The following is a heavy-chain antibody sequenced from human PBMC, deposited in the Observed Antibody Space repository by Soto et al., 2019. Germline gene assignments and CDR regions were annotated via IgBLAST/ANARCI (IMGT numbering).Heavy chain of an antibody. Sequence: GGSLRLSCAASGFTFSSYWMHWVRQAPGKGLEWVSYITSSGTTVYYADSVRGRFTISRDNAKNSLYLQMNSLRDDDTAVYYCARDSRTPGIAVAFDYLGQGTLVTVSS. CDR3: ARDSRTPGIAVAFDY. V-gene: IGHV3-48*02. D-gene: IGHD6-19*01. J-gene: IGHJ4*02. CDR2: ITSSGTTV. CDR1: GFTFSSYW.